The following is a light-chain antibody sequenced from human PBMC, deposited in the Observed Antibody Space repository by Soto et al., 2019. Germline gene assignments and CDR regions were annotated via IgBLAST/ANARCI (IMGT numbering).Light chain of an antibody. V-gene: IGKV3-15*01. J-gene: IGKJ2*01. CDR3: QQGHNWPLT. Sequence: EIVMTQSPATLSVSPGERDTLSCRASQSISTELAWYQQKPGQPPRLLIYSASTRATGVPARVTGSGSGSEFTLPISGLQSQDFAVYYCQQGHNWPLTFGQGTRLEI. CDR1: QSISTE. CDR2: SAS.